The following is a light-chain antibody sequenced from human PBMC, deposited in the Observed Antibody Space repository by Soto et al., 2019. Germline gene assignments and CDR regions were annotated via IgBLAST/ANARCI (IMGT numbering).Light chain of an antibody. CDR1: ESVSSVY. CDR2: GAS. J-gene: IGKJ5*01. Sequence: ESVLTQSPGTLSLSPGERATLSCRASESVSSVYLAWYQHKPGQAPRLLIFGASSRATAIPDRFSGSGSGTDFPLTISRLEPEDFAVYYCQHYGGSFTFGQGTRLEIK. V-gene: IGKV3-20*01. CDR3: QHYGGSFT.